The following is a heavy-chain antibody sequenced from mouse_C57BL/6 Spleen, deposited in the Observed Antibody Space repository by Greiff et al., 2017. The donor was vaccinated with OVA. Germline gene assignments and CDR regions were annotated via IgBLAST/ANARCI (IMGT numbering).Heavy chain of an antibody. D-gene: IGHD1-1*01. Sequence: QVQLQQPGAELVMPGASVKLSCKASGYTFTSYWMHWVKQRPGQGLEWIGEIDPSDSYTNYNQKFKGKSTLTVDKSSSTAYMQLSSLTSEDSAVYYCAIYYYGSSPCAYWGQGTLVTVSA. CDR2: IDPSDSYT. J-gene: IGHJ3*01. CDR3: AIYYYGSSPCAY. CDR1: GYTFTSYW. V-gene: IGHV1-69*01.